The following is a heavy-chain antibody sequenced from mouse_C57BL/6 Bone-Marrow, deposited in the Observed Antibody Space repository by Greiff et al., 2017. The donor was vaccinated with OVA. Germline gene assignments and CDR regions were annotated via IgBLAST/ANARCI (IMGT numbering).Heavy chain of an antibody. J-gene: IGHJ2*01. D-gene: IGHD1-1*01. Sequence: QVQLQQSGAELVKPGASVKMSCKASGYTFTSYWITWVKQRPGQGLEWIGDIYPGSGSTNYNEKFKSKATLTVDTSSSTAYMQLSSLTSEDSAVYYCARALHYYGRDDWGQGTTLTVSS. CDR1: GYTFTSYW. CDR3: ARALHYYGRDD. CDR2: IYPGSGST. V-gene: IGHV1-55*01.